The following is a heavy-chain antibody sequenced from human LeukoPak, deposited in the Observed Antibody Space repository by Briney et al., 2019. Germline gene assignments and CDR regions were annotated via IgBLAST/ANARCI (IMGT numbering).Heavy chain of an antibody. CDR1: GYTFTGYY. J-gene: IGHJ5*02. D-gene: IGHD2-2*02. V-gene: IGHV1-2*06. CDR3: ARRALVVVVPAAIFSFDP. CDR2: INPKSGGT. Sequence: ASVKVSCKASGYTFTGYYMHWVRQAPGQGLEWMGRINPKSGGTNYAQKFQGRVTMTRDTSISTAYMELSRLRSDYTAVYYCARRALVVVVPAAIFSFDPWGQGTLVTVSS.